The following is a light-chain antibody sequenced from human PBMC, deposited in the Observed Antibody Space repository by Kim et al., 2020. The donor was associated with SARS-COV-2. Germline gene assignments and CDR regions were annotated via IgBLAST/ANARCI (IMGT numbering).Light chain of an antibody. CDR1: QSGSRGH. CDR2: GAS. Sequence: PTRERATLDCRTSQSGSRGHLAWYQQKPGQTPSRLIYGASSRTTGIPDRFSGSGSGTDLPLTICRLEPEDCAVYYCQQYGSSPLTFGGGTKVDIK. V-gene: IGKV3-20*01. J-gene: IGKJ4*01. CDR3: QQYGSSPLT.